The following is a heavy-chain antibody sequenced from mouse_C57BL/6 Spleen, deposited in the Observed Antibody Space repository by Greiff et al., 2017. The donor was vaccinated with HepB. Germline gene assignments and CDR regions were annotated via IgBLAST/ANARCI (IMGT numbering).Heavy chain of an antibody. J-gene: IGHJ2*01. Sequence: EVQLVESGEGLVKPGGSLKLSCAASGFTFSSYAMSWVRQTPEKRLEWVAYISSGGDYIYYADTVKGRFTISRDNARNTLYLQMSSLKSEDTAMYYCTREGKTVYYFDYWGQGTTLTVSS. CDR3: TREGKTVYYFDY. CDR1: GFTFSSYA. V-gene: IGHV5-9-1*02. CDR2: ISSGGDYI.